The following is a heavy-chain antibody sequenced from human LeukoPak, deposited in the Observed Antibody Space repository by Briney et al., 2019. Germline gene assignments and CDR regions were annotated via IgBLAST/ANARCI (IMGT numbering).Heavy chain of an antibody. CDR2: IYSGGST. CDR3: ARGPQWLQLDY. V-gene: IGHV3-53*01. D-gene: IGHD5-24*01. J-gene: IGHJ4*02. CDR1: GFTVRSNY. Sequence: GGSLRLSCAASGFTVRSNYMSWVRQAPGKGLEWVSVIYSGGSTYYADSVKGRFTISRDNSKNTLYLQMSSLRAEDTAVYYCARGPQWLQLDYWGQGTLVTVSS.